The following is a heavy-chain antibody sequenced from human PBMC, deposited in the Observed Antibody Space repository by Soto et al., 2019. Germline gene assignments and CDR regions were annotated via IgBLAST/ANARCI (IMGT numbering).Heavy chain of an antibody. CDR1: GYTFTSYY. V-gene: IGHV1-46*03. J-gene: IGHJ6*03. CDR3: ARDGQQLAPSYYYMDV. D-gene: IGHD6-13*01. Sequence: GASVKVSCKASGYTFTSYYMHWVRQAPGQGLEWMGIINPSGGSTSYAQKFQGRVTMIRDTSTSTVYMELSSLRSEDTAVYYCARDGQQLAPSYYYMDVWGKGTTVTVSS. CDR2: INPSGGST.